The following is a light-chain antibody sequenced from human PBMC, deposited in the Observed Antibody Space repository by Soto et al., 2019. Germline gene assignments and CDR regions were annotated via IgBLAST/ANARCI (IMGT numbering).Light chain of an antibody. CDR2: EVS. Sequence: QSVLTQPASVSGSPGQSITISCTGTCSDVGGYNYVSWYQQHPGKAPKLMIYEVSNRPSGVSNRFSGSKSGNTASLTISGLQAEDEADYYCSSYTSSSPWVFGGGTKLTVL. CDR1: CSDVGGYNY. J-gene: IGLJ3*02. CDR3: SSYTSSSPWV. V-gene: IGLV2-14*01.